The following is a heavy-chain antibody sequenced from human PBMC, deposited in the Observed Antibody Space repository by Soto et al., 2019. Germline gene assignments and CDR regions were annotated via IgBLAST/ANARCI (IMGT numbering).Heavy chain of an antibody. Sequence: EVQLLESGGGLVQPGESLRLSCAASGFTFSTYAMTWVRQAPGKGLEWVSGISYNGADRYYADSVRGRFTISGDNSKNTLYLQMNSLRAEDTALYYCAKRVAASGSGWDYWGQGTLVTVSS. V-gene: IGHV3-23*01. J-gene: IGHJ4*02. CDR3: AKRVAASGSGWDY. D-gene: IGHD6-13*01. CDR2: ISYNGADR. CDR1: GFTFSTYA.